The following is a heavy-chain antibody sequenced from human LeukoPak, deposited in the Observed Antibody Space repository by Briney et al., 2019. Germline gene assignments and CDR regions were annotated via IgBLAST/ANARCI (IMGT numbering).Heavy chain of an antibody. J-gene: IGHJ6*02. V-gene: IGHV3-7*01. Sequence: PGGSLRLSCAASGFTFSSYWMSWVRQAPGKGLEWVANIKQDGSEKYYVDSVKGRFTISRDNAKNSLYLQMNSLRAEDTAVYYCARDPVDIVATITTPLYYYYGMDVWGQGTAVTVSS. CDR2: IKQDGSEK. CDR1: GFTFSSYW. D-gene: IGHD5-12*01. CDR3: ARDPVDIVATITTPLYYYYGMDV.